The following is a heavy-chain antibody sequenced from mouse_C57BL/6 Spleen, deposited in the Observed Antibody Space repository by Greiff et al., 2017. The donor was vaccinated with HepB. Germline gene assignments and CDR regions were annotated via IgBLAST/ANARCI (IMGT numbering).Heavy chain of an antibody. CDR2: INPNNGGT. CDR1: GYTFTDYY. J-gene: IGHJ4*01. CDR3: ARWRAMDY. V-gene: IGHV1-26*01. Sequence: EVKLQQSGPELVKPGASVKISCKASGYTFTDYYMNWVKQSHGKSLEWIGDINPNNGGTSYNQKFKGKATLTVDKSSSTAYMELRSLTSEDSAVYYCARWRAMDYWGQGTSVTVAS.